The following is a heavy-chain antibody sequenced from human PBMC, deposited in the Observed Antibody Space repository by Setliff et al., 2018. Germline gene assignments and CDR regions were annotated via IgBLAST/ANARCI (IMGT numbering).Heavy chain of an antibody. Sequence: GGSLSLSCAASGFTFSDYSMNWVRQAPGKGLERVSDISSSSSTIYYADSVKGRFTISRDNAQNSLYLQMNSLRAEDTAVYYCARSYNFWSGPALDVWGKGTTVTVSS. V-gene: IGHV3-48*01. CDR2: ISSSSSTI. J-gene: IGHJ6*04. CDR1: GFTFSDYS. D-gene: IGHD3-3*01. CDR3: ARSYNFWSGPALDV.